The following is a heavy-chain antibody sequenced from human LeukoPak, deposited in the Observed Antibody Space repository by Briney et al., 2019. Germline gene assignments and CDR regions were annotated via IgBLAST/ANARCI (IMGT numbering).Heavy chain of an antibody. V-gene: IGHV3-53*01. CDR3: ARDLGYCSSTSCYEDY. CDR1: GFTVSSNY. Sequence: PGGSLRLSCAASGFTVSSNYMSWVRQAPGKGLEWVSVIYSGGSTYYADSVKGRFTISRDNSKNTLYLQMNSLRAEDTAVYYCARDLGYCSSTSCYEDYWGQGTLVTVSS. J-gene: IGHJ4*02. CDR2: IYSGGST. D-gene: IGHD2-2*01.